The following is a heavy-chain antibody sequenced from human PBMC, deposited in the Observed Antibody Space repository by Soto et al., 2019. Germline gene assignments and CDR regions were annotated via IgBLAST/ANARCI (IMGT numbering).Heavy chain of an antibody. CDR3: ARAPYYDILTGFDP. CDR1: VYTFTSYD. CDR2: VNPNSGNT. D-gene: IGHD3-9*01. Sequence: ASVKVSCKASVYTFTSYDINWGRQATGQGLEWMGWVNPNSGNTGYAQKFQGRVTMTRNTSISTAYMELSSLRSEDTALYYCARAPYYDILTGFDPWGQGTLVTVSS. V-gene: IGHV1-8*01. J-gene: IGHJ5*02.